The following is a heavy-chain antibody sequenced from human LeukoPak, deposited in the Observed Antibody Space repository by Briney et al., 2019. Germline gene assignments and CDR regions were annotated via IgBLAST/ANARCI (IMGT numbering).Heavy chain of an antibody. V-gene: IGHV3-15*01. CDR3: TRDREVAGPDS. CDR1: GFTFSRFW. CDR2: IKSKTDGGTA. J-gene: IGHJ4*02. D-gene: IGHD6-19*01. Sequence: PGGSLRLSCAASGFTFSRFWMHWLRQAPGKGLEWVGRIKSKTDGGTADYAAAVKGRFTISRDDSENTLSLQMSSLKTDDTAVYYCTRDREVAGPDSWGQGTLVTVSS.